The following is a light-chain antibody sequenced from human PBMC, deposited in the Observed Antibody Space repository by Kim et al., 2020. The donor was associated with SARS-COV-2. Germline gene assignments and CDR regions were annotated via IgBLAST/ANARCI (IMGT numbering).Light chain of an antibody. J-gene: IGLJ3*02. CDR2: FKSASNN. CDR1: SDINVNTYN. Sequence: FTCTLRSDINVNTYNIYWYQQKPGSLPHYLLRFKSASNNQQGSGVPSRFSGSKDASTNAGLLLISGLQSEDEADYYCAIWYSNTWVFGGGTQLTFL. CDR3: AIWYSNTWV. V-gene: IGLV5-39*01.